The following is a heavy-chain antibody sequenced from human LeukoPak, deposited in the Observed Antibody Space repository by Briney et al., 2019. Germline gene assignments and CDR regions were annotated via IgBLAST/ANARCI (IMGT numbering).Heavy chain of an antibody. Sequence: SETLSLTCTVSGGSISSYYWSWIRQPPGKKLEWIGYVYYSGSTNYNPSLKSRITISVDTSKNQFFLMLNSVTAADTAVYYCARGTAVAGMDHPRDAFDIWGRGTMVTVSS. CDR1: GGSISSYY. CDR3: ARGTAVAGMDHPRDAFDI. D-gene: IGHD6-19*01. CDR2: VYYSGST. J-gene: IGHJ3*02. V-gene: IGHV4-59*01.